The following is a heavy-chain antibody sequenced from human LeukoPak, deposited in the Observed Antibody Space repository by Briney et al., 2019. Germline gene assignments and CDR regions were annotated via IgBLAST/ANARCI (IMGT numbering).Heavy chain of an antibody. Sequence: KPGGSLRLSCAASGFTFSSYSMTWVRQAPGKGLEWVSSITSRSSYIYYADSVKGRFTISRHNSKNTVYLQMNNLRAEDTAMYYCARVDTTLSYKLDYWGQGTLVTVSS. D-gene: IGHD1-1*01. CDR3: ARVDTTLSYKLDY. V-gene: IGHV3-21*04. CDR1: GFTFSSYS. CDR2: ITSRSSYI. J-gene: IGHJ4*02.